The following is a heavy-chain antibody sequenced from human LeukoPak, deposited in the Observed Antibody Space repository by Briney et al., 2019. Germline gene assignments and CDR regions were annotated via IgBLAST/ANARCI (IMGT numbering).Heavy chain of an antibody. CDR1: GFTFSTYS. CDR3: AKADPPSSIVAAYPDY. CDR2: ISSSGSYI. V-gene: IGHV3-21*04. D-gene: IGHD6-13*01. Sequence: GGSLRLSCAASGFTFSTYSMNWVRQAPGKGLEWVSSISSSGSYIYYADSVKGRFTISRDNAKNSLYLQMNSLRAGDTAVYYCAKADPPSSIVAAYPDYWGQGTLVTVSS. J-gene: IGHJ4*02.